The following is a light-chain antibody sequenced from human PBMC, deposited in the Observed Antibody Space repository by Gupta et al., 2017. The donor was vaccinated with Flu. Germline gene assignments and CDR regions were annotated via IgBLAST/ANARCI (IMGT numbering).Light chain of an antibody. CDR2: GAS. Sequence: ELVLTQSPGTLSLSPGERAHLSCRASQSVSSSYLAWYQQKPGQAPRLLIYGASSMDTGIPDRFSGSGSGTDXTLTISXLEPEDFAVYYCQQYWRAHSWTFGXGTKVEIK. CDR1: QSVSSSY. CDR3: QQYWRAHSWT. V-gene: IGKV3-20*01. J-gene: IGKJ1*01.